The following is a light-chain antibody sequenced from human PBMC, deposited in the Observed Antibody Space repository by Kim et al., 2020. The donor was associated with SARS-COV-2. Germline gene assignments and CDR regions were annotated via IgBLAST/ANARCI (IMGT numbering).Light chain of an antibody. Sequence: QAVTYSCTGTSRDVGGSRYVSWYQRHPGKAPKLIIYEISKRPSGVPDRFSGSKSGNTASLTVSGLQAEDEADYYCSSYAGSNSLGIFGGGTQLTVL. V-gene: IGLV2-8*01. CDR3: SSYAGSNSLGI. CDR1: SRDVGGSRY. CDR2: EIS. J-gene: IGLJ2*01.